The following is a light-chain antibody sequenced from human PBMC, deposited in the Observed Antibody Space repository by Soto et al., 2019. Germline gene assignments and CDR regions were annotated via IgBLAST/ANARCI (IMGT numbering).Light chain of an antibody. J-gene: IGLJ1*01. CDR1: NSDVGGYNY. Sequence: QSVLTQPASVSGSPGQSITISCTGTNSDVGGYNYVSWYQQHPGKAPKLMIYEVSYRPSGVSNRFSGSKSGNTASLTISGLQAEDEADYYCSSYTSSSTYVFGTGTKVTVL. V-gene: IGLV2-14*01. CDR2: EVS. CDR3: SSYTSSSTYV.